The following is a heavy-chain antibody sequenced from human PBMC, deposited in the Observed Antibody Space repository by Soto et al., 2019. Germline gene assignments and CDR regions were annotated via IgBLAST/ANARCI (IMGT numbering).Heavy chain of an antibody. CDR2: IDPNTGGT. J-gene: IGHJ4*02. V-gene: IGHV1-2*02. CDR1: GSTFTDYY. CDR3: AVLPDHSSSSNLLSLDY. D-gene: IGHD6-6*01. Sequence: QAQLVQSGAEVKKPGASVTVSCKASGSTFTDYYVHWVRQAPGQGLEWMGWIDPNTGGTNYAQKFQGRVTMARDTSISTAYMELSRLTSDDTAVYYCAVLPDHSSSSNLLSLDYWGQGSLVTVSS.